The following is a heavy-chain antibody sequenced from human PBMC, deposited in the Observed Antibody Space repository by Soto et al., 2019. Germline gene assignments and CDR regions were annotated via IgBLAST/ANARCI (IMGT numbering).Heavy chain of an antibody. CDR2: ISYDGSNK. CDR1: GFTFTSSP. J-gene: IGHJ5*02. V-gene: IGHV3-30-3*01. CDR3: ARDPPHP. Sequence: GGSLRLSCAASGFTFTSSPMHWVRQAPGKGLEWVAVISYDGSNKYYADSVKGRFTISRDNSKNTLYLQMNSLRAEDTAVYYCARDPPHPWGQGTLVTVSS.